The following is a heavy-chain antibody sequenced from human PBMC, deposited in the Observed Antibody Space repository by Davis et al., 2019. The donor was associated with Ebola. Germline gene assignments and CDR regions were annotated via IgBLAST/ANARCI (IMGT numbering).Heavy chain of an antibody. CDR1: GGSIRSGYYY. D-gene: IGHD3-10*01. CDR3: ARAAGEAFYYYYGMDV. V-gene: IGHV4-61*01. Sequence: MPGGSLRLSCTVSGGSIRSGYYYWSWIRQPPGKGLEWIGYIYYSGSTNYNPSLKSRVTISVDTSKNQFSLKLSSVTAADTAVYYCARAAGEAFYYYYGMDVWGQGTTVTVSS. J-gene: IGHJ6*02. CDR2: IYYSGST.